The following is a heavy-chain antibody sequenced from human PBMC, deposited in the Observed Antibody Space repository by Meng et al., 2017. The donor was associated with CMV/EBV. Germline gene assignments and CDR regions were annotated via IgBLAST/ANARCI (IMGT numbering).Heavy chain of an antibody. CDR1: GGSISSSSYY. V-gene: IGHV4-39*07. Sequence: GSLRLSCTVSGGSISSSSYYWGWIRQPPGKGLEWIGEINHSGSTNYNPSLKSRVTISVDPSKNQFSLKLSAVTAADTAVYYCARGRSFYGSGSYSYWGQGTLVTVSS. J-gene: IGHJ4*02. D-gene: IGHD3-10*01. CDR2: INHSGST. CDR3: ARGRSFYGSGSYSY.